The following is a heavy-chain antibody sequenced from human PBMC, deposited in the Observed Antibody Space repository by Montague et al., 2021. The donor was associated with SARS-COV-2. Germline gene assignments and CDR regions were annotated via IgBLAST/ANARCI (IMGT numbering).Heavy chain of an antibody. J-gene: IGHJ3*02. CDR3: ARGGYYDYAFDI. CDR1: GGSISSYY. Sequence: SETLSLTCTVSGGSISSYYWSWIRQPPGKGLEWIGYIYYSGSTNXNPSLKSRVTISVDTSKNQFSLKPSSVTAADTAVYYCARGGYYDYAFDIWGQGTMVTVSS. D-gene: IGHD3-22*01. V-gene: IGHV4-59*01. CDR2: IYYSGST.